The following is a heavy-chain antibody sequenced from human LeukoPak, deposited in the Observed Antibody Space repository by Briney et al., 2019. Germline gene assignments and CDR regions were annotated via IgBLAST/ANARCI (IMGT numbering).Heavy chain of an antibody. CDR2: ISKDGSMR. V-gene: IGHV3-30*04. J-gene: IGHJ3*02. Sequence: GGSLRVSCAASGFSFTKHAMVWVRQAPGKGLEWVAIISKDGSMRYYADSVKGRFTVSRDNSNNAMYLQMNSLKSEDTAVYYCAGEKFDIWGQGTMVTVSA. CDR3: AGEKFDI. CDR1: GFSFTKHA.